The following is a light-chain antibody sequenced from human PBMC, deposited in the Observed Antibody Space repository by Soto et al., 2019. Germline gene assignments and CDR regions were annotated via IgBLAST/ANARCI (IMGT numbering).Light chain of an antibody. Sequence: QSALTQPASVSGSPGQTITISCTGAVSEVAGYTYVSWYQQHPGKGPKVIIYDVSNRPLGVSNRFSGSKPGTTASLTISGLQAEDEADYYCSSFTRIVGLFGGGTKLTVL. CDR1: VSEVAGYTY. V-gene: IGLV2-14*03. CDR2: DVS. CDR3: SSFTRIVGL. J-gene: IGLJ2*01.